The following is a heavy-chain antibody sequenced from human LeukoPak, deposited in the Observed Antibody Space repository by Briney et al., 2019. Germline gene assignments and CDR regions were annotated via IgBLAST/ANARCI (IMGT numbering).Heavy chain of an antibody. CDR3: ARRPTYYYDTSGYNPDWYFDL. J-gene: IGHJ2*01. D-gene: IGHD3-22*01. Sequence: SETLSLTCTVSGGSISNYYWSWTRQPPGKGLQWIGYIYSSGITNYNPSLRSRVTISVDTSKNQFSLKLSSVTAADTAVYYCARRPTYYYDTSGYNPDWYFDLWGRGTLVTVSS. CDR2: IYSSGIT. V-gene: IGHV4-4*09. CDR1: GGSISNYY.